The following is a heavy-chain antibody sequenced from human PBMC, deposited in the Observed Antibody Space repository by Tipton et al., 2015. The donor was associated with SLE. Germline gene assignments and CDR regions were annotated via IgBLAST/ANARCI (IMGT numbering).Heavy chain of an antibody. CDR2: IYYSGST. V-gene: IGHV4-39*07. J-gene: IGHJ4*02. Sequence: TLSLTCTVSGGSISSSSYYWGWIRQPPGKGLEWIGSIYYSGSTYYNPSLKSRVTISVDTSKNQFSLKLSSVTAADTAVYYCASALSGGGSSWYYFDYWGQGTLVTVSS. D-gene: IGHD6-13*01. CDR1: GGSISSSSYY. CDR3: ASALSGGGSSWYYFDY.